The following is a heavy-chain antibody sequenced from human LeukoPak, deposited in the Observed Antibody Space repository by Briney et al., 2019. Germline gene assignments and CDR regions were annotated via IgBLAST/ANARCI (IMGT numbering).Heavy chain of an antibody. CDR2: ISTYNGHT. CDR1: GYSFTNYR. V-gene: IGHV1-18*01. Sequence: ALVKVSCKASGYSFTNYRISWVRQAPGQGLEWMGWISTYNGHTKYAQNLQGRVTMTTDTSTSTAHIDLRSLRSDDTALYYCARDLNDAFDIWGQGTMVTVSS. CDR3: ARDLNDAFDI. J-gene: IGHJ3*02.